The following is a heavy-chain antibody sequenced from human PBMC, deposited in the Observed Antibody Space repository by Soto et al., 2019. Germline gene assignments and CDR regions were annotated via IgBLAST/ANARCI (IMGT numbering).Heavy chain of an antibody. D-gene: IGHD2-2*01. V-gene: IGHV1-69*02. CDR1: GGTFSSYT. CDR3: ASLSYCSSTSCYYYYYMDV. CDR2: IIPILGIA. Sequence: QVQLVQSGAEVKKPGSSVKVSCKASGGTFSSYTISWVRQAPGQGLDWMGRIIPILGIANYAQKFQGRVTITADKSTSTAYMELSSLRSEDTAVYYCASLSYCSSTSCYYYYYMDVWGKGTTVTVSS. J-gene: IGHJ6*03.